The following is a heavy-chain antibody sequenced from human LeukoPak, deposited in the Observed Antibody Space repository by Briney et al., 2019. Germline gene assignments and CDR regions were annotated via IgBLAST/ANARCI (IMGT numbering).Heavy chain of an antibody. V-gene: IGHV3-23*01. D-gene: IGHD3-22*01. J-gene: IGHJ4*02. CDR2: ITSRGEST. CDR1: GFTFSIYA. Sequence: GGSLRLSCAASGFTFSIYAMSWVRQAPGKWLQWVSSITSRGESTWYVDSVKGRFTITRDNSENTLYLQMHSLRAEDTAVYYCARDRPNYYGSDGHYYRRDGDYWGRGTLVSVSS. CDR3: ARDRPNYYGSDGHYYRRDGDY.